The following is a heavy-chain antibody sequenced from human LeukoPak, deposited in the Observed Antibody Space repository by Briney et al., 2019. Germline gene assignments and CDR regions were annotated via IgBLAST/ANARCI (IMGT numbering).Heavy chain of an antibody. CDR1: GGSISSYY. V-gene: IGHV4-4*09. D-gene: IGHD5-24*01. CDR2: RYATGST. CDR3: ARHRDYYYYYYMDV. Sequence: SESLSLTCTVSGGSISSYYWSWIRQPPGKGLEWIGYRYATGSTNYNPSLKSRVTISVDTSKNQFSLKLSSVTAADTAVYYCARHRDYYYYYYMDVWGKGTTVTVSS. J-gene: IGHJ6*03.